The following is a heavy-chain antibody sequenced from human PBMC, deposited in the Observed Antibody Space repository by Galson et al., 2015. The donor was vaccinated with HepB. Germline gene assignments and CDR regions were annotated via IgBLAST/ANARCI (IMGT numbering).Heavy chain of an antibody. D-gene: IGHD6-13*01. Sequence: SVKVSCKASGYTFTNYALNWVRQAPGQGLEWMGWINTNTGNPTYAQGFTGRYVFSMDTSVTTAYLQISSLKAEDTAVYYCARSSSWHHLYGMDVWGQGTTVTVSS. CDR2: INTNTGNP. V-gene: IGHV7-4-1*02. CDR3: ARSSSWHHLYGMDV. J-gene: IGHJ6*02. CDR1: GYTFTNYA.